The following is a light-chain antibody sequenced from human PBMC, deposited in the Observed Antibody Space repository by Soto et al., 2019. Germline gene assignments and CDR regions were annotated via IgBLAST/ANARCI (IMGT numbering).Light chain of an antibody. CDR2: DAS. CDR3: QQYNSYLLT. Sequence: DIQMTQSPSTLSASVGDRVTITCRASQSISSWLAWYQQKPGKAPKLLIYDASSLESGVPSRFSGSGSGTEFTLTISSLQPDEFANYYCQQYNSYLLTFGGGTKLEIK. J-gene: IGKJ4*01. V-gene: IGKV1-5*01. CDR1: QSISSW.